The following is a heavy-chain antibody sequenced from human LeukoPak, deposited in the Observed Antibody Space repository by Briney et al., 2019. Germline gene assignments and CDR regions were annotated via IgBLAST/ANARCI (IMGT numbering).Heavy chain of an antibody. CDR3: ERKRKQWLVSYFDY. J-gene: IGHJ4*02. Sequence: ASVKVSCKASGYTFTGYYMHWVRQAPGQGLEWMGWINPNSGGTNYAQKFQGRVTMTRDTSISTAYMELSRLRSDDTAVYYCERKRKQWLVSYFDYWGQGTLVTVSS. D-gene: IGHD6-19*01. V-gene: IGHV1-2*02. CDR1: GYTFTGYY. CDR2: INPNSGGT.